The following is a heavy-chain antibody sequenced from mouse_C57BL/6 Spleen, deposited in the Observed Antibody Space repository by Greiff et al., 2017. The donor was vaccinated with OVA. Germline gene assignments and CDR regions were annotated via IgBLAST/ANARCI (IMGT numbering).Heavy chain of an antibody. Sequence: EVKLQESGGGLVKPGSSMKLSCTASGFTFSDYYMAWVRQVPEKGLEWVANINNDGSSTYYLDSLKGRFIISRDNAKNILYLQMSSLKSEDTATYYCARGHDGYYEDYSMDYWGQGTSVTVSS. J-gene: IGHJ4*01. D-gene: IGHD2-3*01. CDR1: GFTFSDYY. CDR2: INNDGSST. V-gene: IGHV5-16*01. CDR3: ARGHDGYYEDYSMDY.